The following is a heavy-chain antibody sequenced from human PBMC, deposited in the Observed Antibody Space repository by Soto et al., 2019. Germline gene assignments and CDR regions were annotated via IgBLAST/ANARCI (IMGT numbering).Heavy chain of an antibody. J-gene: IGHJ4*02. D-gene: IGHD2-2*01. CDR3: AKASDIVVVPAANFDY. CDR2: ISGSGGST. CDR1: GFTFSSYA. Sequence: GGSLRLSCAASGFTFSSYAMSWVRQAPGKGLEWVSAISGSGGSTYYADSVKGRFTISRDNSKNTLYLQMNSLRAEDKAVYYCAKASDIVVVPAANFDYWGQGTLVTVSS. V-gene: IGHV3-23*01.